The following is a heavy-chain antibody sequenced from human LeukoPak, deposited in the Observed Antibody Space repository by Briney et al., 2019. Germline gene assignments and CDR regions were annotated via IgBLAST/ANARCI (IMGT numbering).Heavy chain of an antibody. D-gene: IGHD3-10*01. CDR1: GFTFSSYA. J-gene: IGHJ4*02. CDR2: ISYHGSNK. Sequence: PGGSLRLSCAASGFTFSSYAMHWVRQAPGKGLEWVALISYHGSNKYYADSVKGRFTISRDNSKNTLYLQMNSLRAEDTAVYYCGRSSYNYASGSYTYFDCWGQGTLVTVSS. CDR3: GRSSYNYASGSYTYFDC. V-gene: IGHV3-30-3*01.